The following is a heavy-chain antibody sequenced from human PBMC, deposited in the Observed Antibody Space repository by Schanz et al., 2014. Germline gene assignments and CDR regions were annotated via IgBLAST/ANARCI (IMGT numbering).Heavy chain of an antibody. CDR1: GFTFSSYA. Sequence: EGQLLESGGGLIQPGGSLRLSCAASGFTFSSYAMSWVRQAPGKGLEWVSTISASGGSTYYADSVKGRFTISRDNSKNILYLQMNSLRAEDTAVYYCAKARRKSNCSGGRCFPYSYYGMDVWGQGTTVTVSS. D-gene: IGHD2-15*01. CDR2: ISASGGST. J-gene: IGHJ6*02. V-gene: IGHV3-23*01. CDR3: AKARRKSNCSGGRCFPYSYYGMDV.